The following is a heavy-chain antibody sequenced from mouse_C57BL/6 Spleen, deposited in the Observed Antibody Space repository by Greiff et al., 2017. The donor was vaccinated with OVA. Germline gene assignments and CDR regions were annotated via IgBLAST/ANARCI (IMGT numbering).Heavy chain of an antibody. V-gene: IGHV1-18*01. D-gene: IGHD1-1*01. CDR3: AREGITTVVATDWYFDV. CDR2: INPNNGGT. CDR1: GYTFTDYN. Sequence: EVQLQQSGPELVKPGASVKIPCKASGYTFTDYNMDWVKQSHGKSLEWIGDINPNNGGTNYNQKFKGKATLTVDKSSSTAYMELRSLTSEDTAVYYCAREGITTVVATDWYFDVWGTGTTVTVSS. J-gene: IGHJ1*03.